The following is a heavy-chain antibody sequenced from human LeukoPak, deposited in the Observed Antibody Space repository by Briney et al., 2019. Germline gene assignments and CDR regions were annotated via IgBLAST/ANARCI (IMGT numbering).Heavy chain of an antibody. CDR2: IYTSGST. V-gene: IGHV4-61*02. Sequence: PSQTLSLTCTVSGGSISSGSYYWRWIRQPAGKGLEWIGRIYTSGSTNYNPSLKSRVTISVDTSKNHFSLKLSSVAAADTAVYYCARDLGVRGVREFDYWGQGTLVTVSS. D-gene: IGHD3-10*01. CDR1: GGSISSGSYY. J-gene: IGHJ4*02. CDR3: ARDLGVRGVREFDY.